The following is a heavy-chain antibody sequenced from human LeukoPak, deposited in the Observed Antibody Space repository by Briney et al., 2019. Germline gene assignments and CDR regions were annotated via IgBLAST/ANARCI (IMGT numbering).Heavy chain of an antibody. CDR3: AVIVVVPAAIWFDY. J-gene: IGHJ4*02. CDR1: GFTFSSYA. D-gene: IGHD2-2*02. Sequence: GGSLRLSCAASGFTFSSYAMHWVRQAPGKGLEWVAVMSYDGSNKYYADSVKGRFTISRDNSKNTLYLQMNSLRAEDTAVYYSAVIVVVPAAIWFDYWGQGTLITVSS. V-gene: IGHV3-30-3*01. CDR2: MSYDGSNK.